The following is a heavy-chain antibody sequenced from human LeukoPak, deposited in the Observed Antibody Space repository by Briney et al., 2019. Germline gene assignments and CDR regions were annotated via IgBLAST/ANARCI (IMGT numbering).Heavy chain of an antibody. CDR3: ARWSLGYCSSTSCYLGDDY. CDR1: GYTFTSYG. Sequence: GASVKVSCKASGYTFTSYGISWVRQAPGQGLEWMGWIRAYNGNTNYAQKLQGRVTMTTDTSTSTAYMERRSLRSDDTAVYYCARWSLGYCSSTSCYLGDDYWGQGTLVTVSS. D-gene: IGHD2-2*01. J-gene: IGHJ4*02. V-gene: IGHV1-18*01. CDR2: IRAYNGNT.